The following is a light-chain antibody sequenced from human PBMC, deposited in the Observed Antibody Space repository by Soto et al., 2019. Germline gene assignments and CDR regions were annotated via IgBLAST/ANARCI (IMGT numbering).Light chain of an antibody. CDR3: QKYNSAPLT. CDR2: SAS. CDR1: QAISIY. V-gene: IGKV1-27*01. J-gene: IGKJ3*01. Sequence: DIQLTQSPPSLSASVGDRVSITCRASQAISIYVAWYQQKPGKIPKLLIFSASTVQSGVPSRFSGSGSGTDFTLTISNLQPEDVATYYCQKYNSAPLTFGPGTNVDLK.